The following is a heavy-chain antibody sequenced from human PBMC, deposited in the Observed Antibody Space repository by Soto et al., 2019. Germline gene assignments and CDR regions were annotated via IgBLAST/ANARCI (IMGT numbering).Heavy chain of an antibody. CDR1: GGSISSYY. J-gene: IGHJ5*02. D-gene: IGHD2-2*01. V-gene: IGHV4-59*01. CDR3: AREINKIGYCISTSCYGSGWFDP. CDR2: IYYSGST. Sequence: SETLSLTCTVSGGSISSYYWSWIRQPPGKGLEWIGYIYYSGSTNYNPSLKSRVTISVDTSKNQFSLKLSSVTAADTAVYYCAREINKIGYCISTSCYGSGWFDPWGPGTLVNVSS.